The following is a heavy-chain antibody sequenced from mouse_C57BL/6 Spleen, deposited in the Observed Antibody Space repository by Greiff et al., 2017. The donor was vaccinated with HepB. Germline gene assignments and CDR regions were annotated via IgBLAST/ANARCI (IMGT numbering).Heavy chain of an antibody. CDR3: ARSGIITTVVAPYYFDY. J-gene: IGHJ2*01. D-gene: IGHD1-1*01. Sequence: QVQLQQPGAELVKPGASVKMSCKASGYTFTSYWITWVKQRPGQGLEWIGDIYPGSGSTNYNAKFKSKATLTVDTSSSTAYMQLSSLTSEDSAVYYCARSGIITTVVAPYYFDYWGQGTTLTVSS. CDR2: IYPGSGST. CDR1: GYTFTSYW. V-gene: IGHV1-55*01.